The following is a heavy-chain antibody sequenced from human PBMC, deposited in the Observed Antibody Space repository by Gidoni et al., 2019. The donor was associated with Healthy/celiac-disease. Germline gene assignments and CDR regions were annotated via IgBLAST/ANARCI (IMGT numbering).Heavy chain of an antibody. CDR3: VKARSGYDAFDI. V-gene: IGHV3-64D*09. J-gene: IGHJ3*02. D-gene: IGHD3-22*01. CDR1: GLTFSSYA. CDR2: ISSNGGST. Sequence: EVQLVESGGGLVQPGGSLRLSCSASGLTFSSYAMHWVRQAPGKGLEYVSAISSNGGSTYYADSVKGRFTISRDNSKNTLYLQMSSLRAEDTAVYYCVKARSGYDAFDIWGQGTMVTVSS.